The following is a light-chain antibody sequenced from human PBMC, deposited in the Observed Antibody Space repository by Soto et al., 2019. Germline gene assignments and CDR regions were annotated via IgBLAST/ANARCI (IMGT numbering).Light chain of an antibody. CDR3: QQYGSSPALT. CDR1: QSVNSRY. Sequence: EIVLTQSPGTLSLSPGERATLSCRASQSVNSRYLAWYQQKPGQAPRLLMYGASSRATGIPDRFSGSGSGTAFTLTISRLEPEDFAVYYCQQYGSSPALTFGGGTKVEIK. J-gene: IGKJ4*01. V-gene: IGKV3-20*01. CDR2: GAS.